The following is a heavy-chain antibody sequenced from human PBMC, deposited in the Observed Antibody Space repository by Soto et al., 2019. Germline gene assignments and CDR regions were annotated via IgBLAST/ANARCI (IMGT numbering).Heavy chain of an antibody. V-gene: IGHV4-31*03. Sequence: SETLSLTCTVSGGSISSAAYYWSWIRQHPGKGLEWIGYISHSGSTYYTPSLKSRVIISADTSKNQFSLNLTSVTAADTAVYYCSREYTYGSNFFDCWGQGSLVTVSS. CDR2: ISHSGST. D-gene: IGHD5-18*01. CDR3: SREYTYGSNFFDC. J-gene: IGHJ4*02. CDR1: GGSISSAAYY.